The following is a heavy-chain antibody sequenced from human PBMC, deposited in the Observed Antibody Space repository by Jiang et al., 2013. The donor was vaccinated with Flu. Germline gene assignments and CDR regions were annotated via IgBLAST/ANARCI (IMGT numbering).Heavy chain of an antibody. D-gene: IGHD3/OR15-3a*01. CDR1: GGSISSYY. J-gene: IGHJ4*02. CDR2: IYYSGST. CDR3: ARHAPSSVEVWTFDY. Sequence: GSGLVKPSETLSLTCTVSGGSISSYYWSWIRQPPGKGLEWIGYIYYSGSTNYNPSLKSRVTISVDTSKNQFSLKVSSVTAADTAVYYCARHAPSSVEVWTFDYWGQGTLVTVSS. V-gene: IGHV4-59*08.